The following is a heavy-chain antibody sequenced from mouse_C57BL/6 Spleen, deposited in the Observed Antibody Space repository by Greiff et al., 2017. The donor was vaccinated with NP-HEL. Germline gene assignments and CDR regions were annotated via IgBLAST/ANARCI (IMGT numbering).Heavy chain of an antibody. CDR3: AISTCALFAY. Sequence: QVQLQQPGAELVMPGASVKLSCKASGYTFTSYWMHWVKQRPGQGLEWIGEIDPSDSYTNYNQKFKGKSTLTVDKSSSTAYMQLSSLTSEDSAVYDCAISTCALFAYWGQGTLVTVSA. CDR2: IDPSDSYT. V-gene: IGHV1-69*01. D-gene: IGHD2-1*01. J-gene: IGHJ3*01. CDR1: GYTFTSYW.